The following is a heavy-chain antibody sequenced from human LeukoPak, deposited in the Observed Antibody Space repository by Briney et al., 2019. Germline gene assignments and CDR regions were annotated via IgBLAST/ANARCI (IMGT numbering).Heavy chain of an antibody. J-gene: IGHJ6*03. CDR2: IYYSGST. CDR1: GGSISSYY. Sequence: SETLSLTCTVSGGSISSYYWSWIRQPPGKGLEWIGYIYYSGSTNYNPSLKSRVTISVDTSKNQFSLTLSSVTAADTAVYYCARAPTVEWLSTYIDVWGKGTTVTVSS. CDR3: ARAPTVEWLSTYIDV. V-gene: IGHV4-59*12. D-gene: IGHD3-3*01.